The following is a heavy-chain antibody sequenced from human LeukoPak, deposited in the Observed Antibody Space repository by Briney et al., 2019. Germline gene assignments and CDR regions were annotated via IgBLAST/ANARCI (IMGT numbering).Heavy chain of an antibody. V-gene: IGHV1-2*02. Sequence: GASVKVSCKASGYTFTGYYMHWVRQAPGQGLEWMGWINPNSGGTNYAQKFQGRVTMTRDTSISTAYMELRSLRSDDTAVYYCARDRYCSSTSCYNRDYYYGMDVWGQGTTVTVSS. J-gene: IGHJ6*02. CDR2: INPNSGGT. CDR1: GYTFTGYY. CDR3: ARDRYCSSTSCYNRDYYYGMDV. D-gene: IGHD2-2*02.